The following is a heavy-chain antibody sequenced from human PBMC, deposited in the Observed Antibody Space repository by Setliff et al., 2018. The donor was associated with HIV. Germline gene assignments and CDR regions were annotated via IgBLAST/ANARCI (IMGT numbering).Heavy chain of an antibody. CDR1: GLTFNRYW. Sequence: PGGSLRLSCVASGLTFNRYWMSWVRQVPGKGLEWVSNTKYDGSESYYVDSVKGRFIASTDNARNSLFLQMNSLRGEDTAVYYCATNFLYDILTGYFPYRFDQWGQGTLVTVSS. D-gene: IGHD3-9*01. V-gene: IGHV3-7*01. CDR2: TKYDGSES. CDR3: ATNFLYDILTGYFPYRFDQ. J-gene: IGHJ4*02.